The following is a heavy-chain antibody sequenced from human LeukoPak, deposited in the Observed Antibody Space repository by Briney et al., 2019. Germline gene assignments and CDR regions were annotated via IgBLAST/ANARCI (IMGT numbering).Heavy chain of an antibody. J-gene: IGHJ3*02. CDR2: IKQDGNEK. V-gene: IGHV3-7*01. Sequence: GGSLRLSCAASGFTFSNYWMSWVRQAPGKGLEWVANIKQDGNEKNFVDSVEGRFTISRDNAKSSLYLQMDSLRAEDTAVYYCATEVGTPDIRSAFEIWGQGTMVTVSS. CDR1: GFTFSNYW. D-gene: IGHD2-15*01. CDR3: ATEVGTPDIRSAFEI.